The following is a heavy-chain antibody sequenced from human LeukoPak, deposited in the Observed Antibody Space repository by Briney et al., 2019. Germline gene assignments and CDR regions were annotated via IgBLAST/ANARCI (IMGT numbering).Heavy chain of an antibody. V-gene: IGHV3-23*01. Sequence: GGSLRLSCAASGFTFSNYAMSWVRQPPGKGLEWVSGVSGSGGSTYYTDSVKGRFTISRDNSENTAYLQMNSLRADDTAVYYCAKWLGYCTSTSCYGMDVWGQGTTVTVSS. J-gene: IGHJ6*02. CDR3: AKWLGYCTSTSCYGMDV. D-gene: IGHD2-2*01. CDR2: VSGSGGST. CDR1: GFTFSNYA.